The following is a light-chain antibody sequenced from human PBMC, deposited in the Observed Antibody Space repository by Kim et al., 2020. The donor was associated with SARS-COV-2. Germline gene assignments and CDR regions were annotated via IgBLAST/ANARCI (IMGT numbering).Light chain of an antibody. V-gene: IGKV2-24*01. CDR1: HSLVHGNGNTY. CDR2: QIS. J-gene: IGKJ2*01. Sequence: DIVMTQTPHSLPVTLGQPASISCRSSHSLVHGNGNTYLSWLQQRPGQPPRLLIYQISDRFSGVPDRFSASGGGTDFTLKISRVEPEDVAIYYCMQATDFPRTFGQGTKLEIK. CDR3: MQATDFPRT.